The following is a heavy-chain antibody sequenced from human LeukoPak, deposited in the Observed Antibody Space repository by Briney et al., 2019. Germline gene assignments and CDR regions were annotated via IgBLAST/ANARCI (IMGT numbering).Heavy chain of an antibody. CDR1: GGPISSYY. J-gene: IGHJ5*02. Sequence: SETLSLTCTVSGGPISSYYWSWIRQPPGKGLEWIGYIYYSGSTNYNPSLKSRVTISVDTSKNQFSLKLSSVTAADTAVYYCAREDGDYGVPWFDPWGQGTLVTVSS. V-gene: IGHV4-59*01. D-gene: IGHD4-17*01. CDR2: IYYSGST. CDR3: AREDGDYGVPWFDP.